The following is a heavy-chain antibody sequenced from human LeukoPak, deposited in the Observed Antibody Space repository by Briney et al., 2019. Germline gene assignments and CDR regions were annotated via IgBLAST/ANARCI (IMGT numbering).Heavy chain of an antibody. CDR3: ARDKVYDSSGHESYYYGMDV. D-gene: IGHD3-22*01. V-gene: IGHV1-2*02. CDR2: INPSSGGT. CDR1: GYTFTGYY. Sequence: ASVKVSCKASGYTFTGYYMHWVRQAPGQGLEWMGWINPSSGGTNYAQKFQGRVTMTRDTSISTAYMELSRLRSDDTAVYYCARDKVYDSSGHESYYYGMDVWGQGTTVTVSS. J-gene: IGHJ6*02.